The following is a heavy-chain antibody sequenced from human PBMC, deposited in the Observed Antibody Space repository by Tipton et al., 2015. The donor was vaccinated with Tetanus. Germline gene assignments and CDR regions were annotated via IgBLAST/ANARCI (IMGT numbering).Heavy chain of an antibody. V-gene: IGHV4-59*01. CDR3: ARTPDYYYGMDV. CDR2: VYYNGNT. J-gene: IGHJ6*02. Sequence: LRLSCTVSGGSISGSYWNWIRQPPGKGLEWIGYVYYNGNTHYNPALKSRVTISVDTSKNQFSLKLSSVTAADTAVYFCARTPDYYYGMDVWGQGTTVTVSS. CDR1: GGSISGSY.